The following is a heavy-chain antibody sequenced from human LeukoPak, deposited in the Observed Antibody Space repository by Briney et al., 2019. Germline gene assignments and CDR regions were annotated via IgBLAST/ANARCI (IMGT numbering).Heavy chain of an antibody. CDR3: ARDPGYSNSPYYLDY. Sequence: GGSLRLSCAVSKFTVSPNYMNWVRQAPGKGLEWVSSISSGGTYVDYADSVKGRFTISRDNAKNSLYLQMNSLRAEDTAVFYCARDPGYSNSPYYLDYWGQGTLVTVSS. D-gene: IGHD5-12*01. CDR2: ISSGGTYV. V-gene: IGHV3-21*01. J-gene: IGHJ4*02. CDR1: KFTVSPNY.